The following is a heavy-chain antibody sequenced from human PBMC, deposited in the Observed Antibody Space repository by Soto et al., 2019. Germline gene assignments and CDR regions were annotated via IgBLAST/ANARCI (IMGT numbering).Heavy chain of an antibody. CDR1: GGTFSSYA. D-gene: IGHD3-3*01. CDR2: IIPIFGTA. V-gene: IGHV1-69*01. CDR3: ARLSRYDFWSGQNTKDAFDI. J-gene: IGHJ3*02. Sequence: QVQLVQSGAEVQKPGSSVKVSCKASGGTFSSYAISWVRQAPGQGLEWMGGIIPIFGTANYAQKFQGRVTITADESTSTAYMELSSLRSEDTAVYYCARLSRYDFWSGQNTKDAFDIWGQGTMVTVSS.